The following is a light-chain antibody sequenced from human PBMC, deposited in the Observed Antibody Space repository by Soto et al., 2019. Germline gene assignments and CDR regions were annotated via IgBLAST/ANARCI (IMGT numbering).Light chain of an antibody. J-gene: IGKJ1*01. V-gene: IGKV1-5*01. CDR2: DSP. CDR1: QSIRNW. Sequence: DIQMTQSPSTLSASVGDRVTINCRSSQSIRNWLQWYQQKAGKVPKLLIYDSPTLQSWGPSSFSGSGSGTEFTLTISSLQPDDFATYYCQLYATYSPTFGQGTKVDI. CDR3: QLYATYSPT.